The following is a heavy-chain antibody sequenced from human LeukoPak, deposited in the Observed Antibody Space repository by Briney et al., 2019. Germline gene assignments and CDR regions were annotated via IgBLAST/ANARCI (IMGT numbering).Heavy chain of an antibody. D-gene: IGHD5-12*01. CDR1: GFAFSSYW. CDR3: ARGHPRYSGYDYASVPDAFDI. CDR2: ISSSSSYI. V-gene: IGHV3-21*01. Sequence: KSGGSLRLSCAASGFAFSSYWMHWVRQAPGKGLEWVSSISSSSSYIYYADSVKGRFTISRDNAKNSLYLQMNSLRAEDTAVYYCARGHPRYSGYDYASVPDAFDIWGQGTMVTVSS. J-gene: IGHJ3*02.